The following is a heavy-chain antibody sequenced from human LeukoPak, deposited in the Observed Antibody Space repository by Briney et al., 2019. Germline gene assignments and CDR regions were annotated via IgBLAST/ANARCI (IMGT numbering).Heavy chain of an antibody. CDR3: ARISGTLCFDP. J-gene: IGHJ5*02. CDR1: GFSVSYNY. V-gene: IGHV3-66*01. D-gene: IGHD1-7*01. CDR2: IYAGGDT. Sequence: GGSLRLSCAASGFSVSYNYMSWVRQAPARGLEWVSVIYAGGDTYYADSVKGRFTISRDNSKSTVYLQMHSLRADDTAVYYCARISGTLCFDPWGLGTLVTVSS.